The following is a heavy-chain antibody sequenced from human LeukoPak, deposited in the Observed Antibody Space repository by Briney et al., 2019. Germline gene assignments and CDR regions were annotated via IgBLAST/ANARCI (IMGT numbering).Heavy chain of an antibody. CDR2: INPNSGGT. CDR3: ARDLVYSSSFDY. Sequence: GASVKVSCKASGYTFTGYYMHWVRQAPGQGLEWMGWINPNSGGTNYAQKFQGRVTMTRDTSISTACMELSRLRSDDTAVYYCARDLVYSSSFDYWGQGTLVTVSS. D-gene: IGHD6-6*01. CDR1: GYTFTGYY. J-gene: IGHJ4*02. V-gene: IGHV1-2*02.